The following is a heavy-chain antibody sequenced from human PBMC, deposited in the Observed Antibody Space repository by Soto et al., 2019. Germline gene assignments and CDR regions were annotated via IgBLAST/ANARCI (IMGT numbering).Heavy chain of an antibody. V-gene: IGHV4-4*02. CDR1: GGSISSSNW. CDR3: ARFNSGNYYEPCDL. D-gene: IGHD1-26*01. Sequence: QVQLQESGPGLVKPSGTLSLTCAVSGGSISSSNWWSWVRQPPGKGLGWIGEIYHSGSTNYNPSLXXXGXXPVDKSKNQFSLKLSSVTAADTAVYYCARFNSGNYYEPCDLWGQGTMVTVSS. CDR2: IYHSGST. J-gene: IGHJ3*01.